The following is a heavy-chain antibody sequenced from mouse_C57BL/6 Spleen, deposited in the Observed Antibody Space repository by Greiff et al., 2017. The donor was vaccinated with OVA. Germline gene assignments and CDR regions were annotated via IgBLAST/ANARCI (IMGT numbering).Heavy chain of an antibody. J-gene: IGHJ4*01. CDR3: ARDTVVARNAMDY. Sequence: EVQVVESGGGLVKPGGSLKLSCAASGFTFSSYAMSWVRQTPEKRLEWVATISDGGSYTYYPDNVKGRFTISRDNAKNNLYLQMSHLKSEDTAMYYCARDTVVARNAMDYWGQGTSVTVSS. CDR2: ISDGGSYT. V-gene: IGHV5-4*01. CDR1: GFTFSSYA. D-gene: IGHD1-1*01.